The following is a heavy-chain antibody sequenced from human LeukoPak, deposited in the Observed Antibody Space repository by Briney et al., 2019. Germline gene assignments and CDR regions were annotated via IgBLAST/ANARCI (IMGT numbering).Heavy chain of an antibody. CDR1: GITFSSYG. Sequence: HTGGSLRLSCAASGITFSSYGMSWVRQAPGKGLEWVTSTSSTGGTTYYADSVKGRFTISRDNSKNTLYLQMNSLRAEDTAIYYCAKNGDRGAYCTGGTCYPYFYYYMDVWGKGTTVTI. D-gene: IGHD2-15*01. J-gene: IGHJ6*03. CDR3: AKNGDRGAYCTGGTCYPYFYYYMDV. V-gene: IGHV3-23*01. CDR2: TSSTGGTT.